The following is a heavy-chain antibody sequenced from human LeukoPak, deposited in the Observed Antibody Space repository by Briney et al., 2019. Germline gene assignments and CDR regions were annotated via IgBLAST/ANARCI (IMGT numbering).Heavy chain of an antibody. CDR2: FDPEDGET. CDR1: GYTPTELS. D-gene: IGHD2/OR15-2a*01. Sequence: ASVKVSCKVSGYTPTELSMNWVRQAPGKGLEWMGRFDPEDGETIYTQKFQGRVTMTEDTSTDAAYMELTSLRSEDTAVYYCATDFYRGLQFDYWGQGTLVIVSS. V-gene: IGHV1-24*01. CDR3: ATDFYRGLQFDY. J-gene: IGHJ4*02.